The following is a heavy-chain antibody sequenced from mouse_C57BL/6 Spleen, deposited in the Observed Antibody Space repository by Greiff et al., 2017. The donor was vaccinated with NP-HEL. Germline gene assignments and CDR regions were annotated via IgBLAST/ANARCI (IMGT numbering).Heavy chain of an antibody. J-gene: IGHJ1*03. D-gene: IGHD1-1*01. CDR2: INPNNGGT. CDR3: ARQTSSYGYFDV. Sequence: VQLQQSGPELVKPGASVKIPCKASGYTFTDYNMDWVKQSHGKSLEWIGDINPNNGGTIYNQKFKGKATLTVDKSSSTAYMELRSLTSEDTAVYYYARQTSSYGYFDVWGTGTTVTVSS. V-gene: IGHV1-18*01. CDR1: GYTFTDYN.